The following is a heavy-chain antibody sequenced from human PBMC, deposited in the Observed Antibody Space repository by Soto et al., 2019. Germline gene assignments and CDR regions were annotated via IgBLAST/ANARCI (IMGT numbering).Heavy chain of an antibody. J-gene: IGHJ4*02. CDR3: AKVGSSTWYNFDY. CDR2: ISGSGGST. CDR1: GITFSSSA. Sequence: WGSLRLPCAASGITFSSSAMSWVRQPPGKGLEWVSTISGSGGSTYYADSVKGRLTISIDNSKNTLHLQMNSLRGEDTAVYYCAKVGSSTWYNFDYWGQGTLVTVSS. D-gene: IGHD6-13*01. V-gene: IGHV3-23*01.